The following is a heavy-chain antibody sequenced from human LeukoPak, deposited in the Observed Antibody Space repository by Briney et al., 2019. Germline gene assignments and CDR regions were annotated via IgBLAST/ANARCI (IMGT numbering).Heavy chain of an antibody. V-gene: IGHV4-34*01. CDR2: INHSGST. D-gene: IGHD2-15*01. J-gene: IGHJ4*02. CDR3: AREGSGGYCSGGSCYYFDY. CDR1: GGSFSGYY. Sequence: KPSETLSLTCAVYGGSFSGYYWSWIRQPPGKGLEWIGEINHSGSTNYNPSLKSRVTISVDTSKNQSSLKLSSVTAADTAVYYCAREGSGGYCSGGSCYYFDYWGQGTLVTVSS.